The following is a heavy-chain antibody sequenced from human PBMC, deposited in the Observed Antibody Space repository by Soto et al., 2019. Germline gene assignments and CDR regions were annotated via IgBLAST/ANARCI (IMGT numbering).Heavy chain of an antibody. Sequence: QVQLVESGGGVVQPGRSLRLSCAASRFTFSSYAMHWVRQAPGKGLEWVAVISYDGSNTHYADSVKGRFTISRDNSKNTLYLQMNSLRAEDTAGYYCARDKWGSDYWGQGTLVTVSS. J-gene: IGHJ4*02. CDR2: ISYDGSNT. CDR3: ARDKWGSDY. CDR1: RFTFSSYA. V-gene: IGHV3-30-3*01. D-gene: IGHD7-27*01.